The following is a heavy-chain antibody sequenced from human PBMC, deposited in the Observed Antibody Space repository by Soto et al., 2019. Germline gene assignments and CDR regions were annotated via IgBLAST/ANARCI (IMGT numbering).Heavy chain of an antibody. D-gene: IGHD3-10*01. CDR1: GFTFSSYG. V-gene: IGHV3-33*08. J-gene: IGHJ6*03. CDR3: ARGNNGSGSYAPYYYYYYMDV. CDR2: IWYDGSNK. Sequence: GESLKISCAASGFTFSSYGMHWVRQAPGKGLEWVAVIWYDGSNKYYADSVKGRFTISRDNSKNTLYLQMNSLRAEDTAVYYCARGNNGSGSYAPYYYYYYMDVWGKGTTVTVSS.